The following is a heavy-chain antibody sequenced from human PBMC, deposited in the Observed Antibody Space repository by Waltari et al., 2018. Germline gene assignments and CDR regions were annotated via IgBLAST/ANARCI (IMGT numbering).Heavy chain of an antibody. CDR2: IYYTGTT. D-gene: IGHD5-18*01. J-gene: IGHJ6*02. V-gene: IGHV4-39*01. CDR1: GGPTRSSSYF. CDR3: TKRTALDGMDV. Sequence: QLQLQESGRGLVKPSETLSPTSPVLGGPTRSSSYFWGWTRQPPGKGLEWIGSIYYTGTTNYNPSFESRLTISIDTSKNQFSLKLTSVTAADTAVYYCTKRTALDGMDVWGQGATVTVSS.